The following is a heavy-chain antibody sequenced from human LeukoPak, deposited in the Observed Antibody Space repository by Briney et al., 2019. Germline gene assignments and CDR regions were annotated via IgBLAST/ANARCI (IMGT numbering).Heavy chain of an antibody. CDR3: ARGVRFYNGYDFDY. Sequence: WIIPNNGGTKYAQKFQGRVTMTRDTSISTAYLELSRLGSDDTAVYYCARGVRFYNGYDFDYWGQGTLVTVSS. CDR2: IIPNNGGT. V-gene: IGHV1-2*02. J-gene: IGHJ4*02. D-gene: IGHD5-12*01.